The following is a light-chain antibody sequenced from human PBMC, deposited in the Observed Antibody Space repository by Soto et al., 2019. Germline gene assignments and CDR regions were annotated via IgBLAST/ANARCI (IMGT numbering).Light chain of an antibody. V-gene: IGLV1-40*01. CDR2: GNS. J-gene: IGLJ2*01. CDR1: SSNIGAGYD. Sequence: QSVLTQPPSVSGAPGQRVTISCTGSSSNIGAGYDVNWYQLLPGTAPKVLIYGNSNRPSGVPDRFSGSKSGTSASLAITGLQAEDEADYYCHSFDSSLSGSVFGGGTKLTVL. CDR3: HSFDSSLSGSV.